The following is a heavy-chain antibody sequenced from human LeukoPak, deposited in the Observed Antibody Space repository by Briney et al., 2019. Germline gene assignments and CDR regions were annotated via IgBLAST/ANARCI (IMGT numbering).Heavy chain of an antibody. J-gene: IGHJ4*02. D-gene: IGHD5-18*01. CDR2: IYYSGST. V-gene: IGHV4-30-4*01. CDR3: ARGSGYSYGIDY. CDR1: GGSISSGDYY. Sequence: PSETLSLTCTVSGGSISSGDYYWSWIRQPPGRGLEWIGYIYYSGSTYYNPSHKSRVTISVDTSKNQFSLKLSSVTAADTAVYYCARGSGYSYGIDYWGQGTLVTVSS.